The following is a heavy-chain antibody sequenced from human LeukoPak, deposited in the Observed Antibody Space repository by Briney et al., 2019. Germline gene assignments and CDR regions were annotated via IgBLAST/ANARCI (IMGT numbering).Heavy chain of an antibody. J-gene: IGHJ4*02. CDR2: IHWDDGK. V-gene: IGHV2-5*02. Sequence: SGPTLVKPTQTLTLTCTFSGFSLSTSGVGVGWIRQPPGKALEWLALIHWDDGKRYSPSLKSRLTITKDTSKNQVVLTMTNMDPVDTATYYCAHLTSMVRGFDYWGQGTLVTVSS. D-gene: IGHD3-10*01. CDR1: GFSLSTSGVG. CDR3: AHLTSMVRGFDY.